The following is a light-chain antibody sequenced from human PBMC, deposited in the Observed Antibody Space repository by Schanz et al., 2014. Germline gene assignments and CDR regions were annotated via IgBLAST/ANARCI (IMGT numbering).Light chain of an antibody. Sequence: QSALTQPPSASGSPGQSVTISCTGTSSDVGGYNYVSWYQQHPGKAPKLMISEVSKRPSGVPDRFSGSKSGNTASLTVSGLQAEDEADYYCSSYAGSSTLVFGGGTKLTVL. CDR3: SSYAGSSTLV. J-gene: IGLJ2*01. V-gene: IGLV2-8*01. CDR1: SSDVGGYNY. CDR2: EVS.